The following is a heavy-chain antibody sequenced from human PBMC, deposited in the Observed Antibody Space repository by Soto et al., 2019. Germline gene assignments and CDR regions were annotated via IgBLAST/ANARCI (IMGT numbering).Heavy chain of an antibody. V-gene: IGHV4-39*01. J-gene: IGHJ4*02. CDR3: ATSGWRGPYYFDY. CDR1: GVSISSSSYY. CDR2: IYYSGST. Sequence: PSETLSLTCTVSGVSISSSSYYWGCIRQPPGKGLEWIGSIYYSGSTYYNPSLKSRVTISVDTSKNQFSLKLSSVTAADTAVYYCATSGWRGPYYFDYWGQGTLVTVSS. D-gene: IGHD6-19*01.